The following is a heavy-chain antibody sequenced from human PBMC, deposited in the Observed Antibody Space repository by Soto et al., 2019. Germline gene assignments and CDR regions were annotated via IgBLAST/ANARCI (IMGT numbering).Heavy chain of an antibody. CDR2: IKQDGSEK. CDR1: RFSFSHYW. Sequence: PGGSLRLSCAASRFSFSHYWMSWVRQAPGKGLEWVANIKQDGSEKYYVDSVKGRFTISRDNAKNSLYLQMNSLRAEDTAVYYCARDSSYIKYWGQGTLVTVSS. V-gene: IGHV3-7*01. CDR3: ARDSSYIKY. J-gene: IGHJ4*02.